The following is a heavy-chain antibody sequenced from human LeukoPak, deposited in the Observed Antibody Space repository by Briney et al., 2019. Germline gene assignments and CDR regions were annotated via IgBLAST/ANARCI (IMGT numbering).Heavy chain of an antibody. V-gene: IGHV4-59*01. CDR2: IYYSGST. CDR1: GGSISSYY. J-gene: IGHJ4*02. CDR3: ARDPTAMGAFRYFDY. Sequence: SETLSLTCTVSGGSISSYYWSWIRQPPGKGLEWIGYIYYSGSTNYNPSLKSRVTISVDTSKNQFSLKLSSVTAADTAVYYCARDPTAMGAFRYFDYWGQGTLVTVSS. D-gene: IGHD5-18*01.